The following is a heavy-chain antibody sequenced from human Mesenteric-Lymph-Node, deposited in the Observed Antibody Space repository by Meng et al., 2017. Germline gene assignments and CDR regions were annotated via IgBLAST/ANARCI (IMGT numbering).Heavy chain of an antibody. J-gene: IGHJ4*02. Sequence: SVKVSCKASGGTFSSYAISWVRQAPGQGLEWMGGIIPIFGTANYAQKFQGRLTMSADESTSTAYMELNRLRSEDTAFYYCARGEIVVDKPYYFDDWGQGTLVTVSS. CDR1: GGTFSSYA. CDR3: ARGEIVVDKPYYFDD. V-gene: IGHV1-69*13. D-gene: IGHD2-15*01. CDR2: IIPIFGTA.